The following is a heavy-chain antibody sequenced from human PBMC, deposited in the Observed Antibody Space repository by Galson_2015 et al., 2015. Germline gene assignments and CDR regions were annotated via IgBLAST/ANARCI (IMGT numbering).Heavy chain of an antibody. CDR1: GFTFSSYA. CDR2: ISYDGSNK. CDR3: ARGVTAAAGQIDY. J-gene: IGHJ4*02. Sequence: SLRLSCAASGFTFSSYAMHWVRQAPGKGLEWVAVISYDGSNKYYADSVKGRFTISRDNSKNTLYLQMNSLRAEDTAVYYCARGVTAAAGQIDYWGQGTLVTVSS. D-gene: IGHD6-13*01. V-gene: IGHV3-30-3*01.